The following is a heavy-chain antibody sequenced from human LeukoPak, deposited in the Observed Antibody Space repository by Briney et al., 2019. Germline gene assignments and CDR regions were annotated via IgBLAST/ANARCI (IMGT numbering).Heavy chain of an antibody. Sequence: PGGSLRLSCAASGFTFSSYAMSWVRQAPGKGLEWVANIKQDGSEKYYVDSVKGRFTISRDNAKNSLYLQMNSLRAEDTAVYYCAREGFLTMSQINWFDPWGQGTLVTVSS. D-gene: IGHD3-10*02. V-gene: IGHV3-7*01. CDR1: GFTFSSYA. J-gene: IGHJ5*02. CDR2: IKQDGSEK. CDR3: AREGFLTMSQINWFDP.